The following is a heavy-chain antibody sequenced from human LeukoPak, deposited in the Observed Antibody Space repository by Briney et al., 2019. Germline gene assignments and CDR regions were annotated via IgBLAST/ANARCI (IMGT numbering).Heavy chain of an antibody. CDR1: GFTFSSYW. V-gene: IGHV3-74*01. CDR2: INSDASST. J-gene: IGHJ4*02. D-gene: IGHD2-2*01. Sequence: SGGSLRLSCAASGFTFSSYWMHWVRQAPGKGLVWVSRINSDASSTSYADSVKGRFTISRDNAKNTVYLQMNNLRAEDTAVYYCVSFYETYWGRGTLVTVSS. CDR3: VSFYETY.